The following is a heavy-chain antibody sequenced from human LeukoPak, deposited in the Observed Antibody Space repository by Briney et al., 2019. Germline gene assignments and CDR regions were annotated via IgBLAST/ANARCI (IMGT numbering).Heavy chain of an antibody. D-gene: IGHD6-19*01. J-gene: IGHJ4*02. CDR1: GGSISPYF. CDR3: ARLSGGWYGGFDY. Sequence: SETLSLTCTVSGGSISPYFWSWIRQSPGKGLEWIGWIHYSGGTSYNPSLKSRVIISVDTSKNQFSLKLSSVTAADTAVYYCARLSGGWYGGFDYWGQGTLVTVSS. V-gene: IGHV4-59*12. CDR2: IHYSGGT.